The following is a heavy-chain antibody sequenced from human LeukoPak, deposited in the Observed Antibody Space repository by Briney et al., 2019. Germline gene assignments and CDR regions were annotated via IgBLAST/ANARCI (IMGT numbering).Heavy chain of an antibody. Sequence: WASVNVSCKASGGTFSSYAISWVRQAPGQGLEWMGGIIPIFGTANYAQKFQGRVTITADESTSTAYMELSSLRSEDTAVYYCARATHSSGWYRGDAFDIWGQGTMVTVSS. CDR1: GGTFSSYA. CDR2: IIPIFGTA. V-gene: IGHV1-69*13. D-gene: IGHD6-19*01. J-gene: IGHJ3*02. CDR3: ARATHSSGWYRGDAFDI.